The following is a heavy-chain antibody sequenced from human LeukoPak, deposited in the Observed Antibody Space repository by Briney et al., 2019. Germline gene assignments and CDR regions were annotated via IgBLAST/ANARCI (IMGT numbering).Heavy chain of an antibody. J-gene: IGHJ6*02. CDR3: ARVPRLYYDFWSGEGV. Sequence: ASVKVSCKASGYTFTGYYMHWVRQAPGQGLEWMGWINPNSGGTNYAQKFQGRVTMTRDTSISTAYMELSRLRSDDTAVYYCARVPRLYYDFWSGEGVWGQGTTVTVSS. CDR1: GYTFTGYY. CDR2: INPNSGGT. V-gene: IGHV1-2*02. D-gene: IGHD3-3*01.